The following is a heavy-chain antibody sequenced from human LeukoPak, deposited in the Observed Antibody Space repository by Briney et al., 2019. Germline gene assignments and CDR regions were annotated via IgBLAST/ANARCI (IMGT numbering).Heavy chain of an antibody. Sequence: GGSLRLSCAASGFTVSSNYMSWVRQAPGKGLEWVSVIYSGGSTYYADSVKGRFTISRDNSKNTLYLQMNSLRAEDTAVYYCARGRYYDSSGSRRYFDYWGREPWSPSPQ. J-gene: IGHJ4*02. CDR1: GFTVSSNY. V-gene: IGHV3-66*02. D-gene: IGHD3-22*01. CDR3: ARGRYYDSSGSRRYFDY. CDR2: IYSGGST.